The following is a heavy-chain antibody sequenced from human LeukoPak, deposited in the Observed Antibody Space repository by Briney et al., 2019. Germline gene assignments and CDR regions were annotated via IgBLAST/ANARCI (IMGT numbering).Heavy chain of an antibody. CDR1: GYTFTGYY. J-gene: IGHJ4*02. CDR2: INPNSGVT. CDR3: ARDMGPRYCSGGSCYG. D-gene: IGHD2-15*01. V-gene: IGHV1-2*02. Sequence: ASVKVSCKASGYTFTGYYMHWVRQAPGQGLEWMGWINPNSGVTNYAQNFQGRVTMSRDTSISTAYMDLSSLRSGDTAVYYCARDMGPRYCSGGSCYGWGQGTLVTVSS.